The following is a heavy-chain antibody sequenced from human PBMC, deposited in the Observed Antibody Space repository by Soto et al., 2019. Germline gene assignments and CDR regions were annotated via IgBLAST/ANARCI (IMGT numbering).Heavy chain of an antibody. J-gene: IGHJ4*02. CDR2: ISGSGGST. CDR1: GFTFSSYA. Sequence: GGSLRLSCAASGFTFSSYAMSWVRQAPGKGLEWVSAISGSGGSTYYADSVKGRFTISRDSSKNTLYLQMNSLRAEDTAVYYCAKSRRGIAVAGTGKIFDYWGQGTLVTVSS. D-gene: IGHD6-19*01. CDR3: AKSRRGIAVAGTGKIFDY. V-gene: IGHV3-23*01.